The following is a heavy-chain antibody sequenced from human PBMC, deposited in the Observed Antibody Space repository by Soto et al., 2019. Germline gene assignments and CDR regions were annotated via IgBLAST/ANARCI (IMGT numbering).Heavy chain of an antibody. CDR2: IYYSGST. CDR3: ARGRRGSYGDFDY. Sequence: SETLSLTCTVSGGSISSYSWSWIRQPPGKGLEWIGYIYYSGSTNYNPSLKSRVTISVDTSKNQFSLNLSSVTAADTAVYYCARGRRGSYGDFDYWGQGTLVTVSS. V-gene: IGHV4-59*01. D-gene: IGHD4-17*01. CDR1: GGSISSYS. J-gene: IGHJ4*02.